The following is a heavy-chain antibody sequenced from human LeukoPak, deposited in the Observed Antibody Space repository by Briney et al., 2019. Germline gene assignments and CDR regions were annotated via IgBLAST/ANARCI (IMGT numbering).Heavy chain of an antibody. CDR3: AAQSPAKGYYYYMDV. J-gene: IGHJ6*03. CDR1: GGSISSSSYY. V-gene: IGHV4-39*01. CDR2: IYYSGST. Sequence: SETLSLTCTVSGGSISSSSYYWAWIRQPPGKGLEWIGSIYYSGSTYYNPSLKSRVTISVDTSKNQFSLKLSSVTAADTAVYYCAAQSPAKGYYYYMDVWGKGTTVTVSS.